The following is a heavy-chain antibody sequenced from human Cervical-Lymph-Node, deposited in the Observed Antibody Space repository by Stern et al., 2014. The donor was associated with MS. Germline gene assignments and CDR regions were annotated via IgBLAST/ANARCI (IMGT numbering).Heavy chain of an antibody. V-gene: IGHV1-46*01. Sequence: VQLVESGSEVKKPGASVKVSCKASGYTFTNYYMHWVRQAPGQGLEWMGIIYPTAGTATYAQKFQGRVTMTRDTSTSTVYMALRGLRSEDTAVYYCARDSLTGGCPNDCSFDYWGRGTLVTVSS. CDR3: ARDSLTGGCPNDCSFDY. D-gene: IGHD7-27*01. CDR1: GYTFTNYY. CDR2: IYPTAGTA. J-gene: IGHJ4*02.